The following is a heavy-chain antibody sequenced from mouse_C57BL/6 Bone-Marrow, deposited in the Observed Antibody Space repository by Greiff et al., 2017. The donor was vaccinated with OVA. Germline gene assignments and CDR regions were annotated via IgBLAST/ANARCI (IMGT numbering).Heavy chain of an antibody. CDR2: IYPRSGNT. CDR3: ARRRDWYYFDY. V-gene: IGHV1-81*01. Sequence: VQLQQSGAELARPGASVTLSCKASGYTFTSYGISWVKQRTGQGLEWIGEIYPRSGNTYYNEKFKGKATLTADKSSSTAYMELRSLTSEDSAVYFCARRRDWYYFDYWGQGTTLTVSS. D-gene: IGHD3-3*01. CDR1: GYTFTSYG. J-gene: IGHJ2*01.